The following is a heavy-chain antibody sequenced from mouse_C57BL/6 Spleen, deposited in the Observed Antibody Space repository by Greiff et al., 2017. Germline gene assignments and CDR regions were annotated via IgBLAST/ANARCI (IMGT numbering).Heavy chain of an antibody. V-gene: IGHV1-64*01. Sequence: VKLQQPGAELVKPGASVKLSCKASGYTFTSYWMHWVKQRPGQGLEWIGMIHPNSGSTNYNEKFKSKATLTVDKSSSTAYMQLSSLTSEDSAVXYCAPYYYGSSFDYWGQGTTLTVSS. CDR1: GYTFTSYW. CDR3: APYYYGSSFDY. D-gene: IGHD1-1*01. J-gene: IGHJ2*01. CDR2: IHPNSGST.